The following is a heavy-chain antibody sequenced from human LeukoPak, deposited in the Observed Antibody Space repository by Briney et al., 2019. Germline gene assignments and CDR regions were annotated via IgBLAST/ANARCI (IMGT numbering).Heavy chain of an antibody. Sequence: GGSLRLSCTASGFTFGDYAMSWVRQAPGKGLEWVGFIRSKAYGGTTEYAASVKGRFTISRDDSKSIAYLQMNSLKTEDTAVYYCTRKISDPYDAFDIWGQGTMVTVSS. V-gene: IGHV3-49*04. CDR2: IRSKAYGGTT. CDR3: TRKISDPYDAFDI. CDR1: GFTFGDYA. J-gene: IGHJ3*02. D-gene: IGHD3-3*02.